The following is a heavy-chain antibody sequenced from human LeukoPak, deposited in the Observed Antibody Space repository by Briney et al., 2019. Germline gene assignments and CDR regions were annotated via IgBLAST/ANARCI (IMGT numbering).Heavy chain of an antibody. Sequence: TGGSLRLSCAASGFTFSSYAMSWVRQAPGKGLEWVSAISGSGGSTYYADSVKGRFTISRDNSKNTLYLQMNSLRAEDTALYYCASQYYGSGSFLDPVDYWGQGTLVTVSS. CDR2: ISGSGGST. CDR3: ASQYYGSGSFLDPVDY. CDR1: GFTFSSYA. V-gene: IGHV3-23*01. D-gene: IGHD3-10*01. J-gene: IGHJ4*02.